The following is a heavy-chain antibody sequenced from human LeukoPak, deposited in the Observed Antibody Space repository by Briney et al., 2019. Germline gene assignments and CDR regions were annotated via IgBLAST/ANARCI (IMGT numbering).Heavy chain of an antibody. CDR3: ARADEMATIETGFDY. Sequence: SETLSLTRAVYGGSFSGYYWSWIRQPPGKGLEWIGEINHSGSTNYNPSLKSRVTISVDTSKNQFSLKLSSVTAADTAVYYCARADEMATIETGFDYWGQGTLVTVSS. CDR2: INHSGST. J-gene: IGHJ4*02. D-gene: IGHD5-24*01. V-gene: IGHV4-34*01. CDR1: GGSFSGYY.